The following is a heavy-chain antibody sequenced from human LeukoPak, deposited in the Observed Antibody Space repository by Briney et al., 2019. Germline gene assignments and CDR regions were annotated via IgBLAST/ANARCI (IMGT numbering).Heavy chain of an antibody. V-gene: IGHV3-7*01. CDR1: GFTFSSYW. CDR2: IKQDGSEK. J-gene: IGHJ5*02. CDR3: ARVAWRGVVVITANWFDP. D-gene: IGHD3-22*01. Sequence: GGSLRLSCAASGFTFSSYWMSWVRQAPGKGLEWVANIKQDGSEKYYVDSVKGRFTISRDNAKNSLYLQMNSLRAEDTAVYYCARVAWRGVVVITANWFDPWGQGTLVTVSS.